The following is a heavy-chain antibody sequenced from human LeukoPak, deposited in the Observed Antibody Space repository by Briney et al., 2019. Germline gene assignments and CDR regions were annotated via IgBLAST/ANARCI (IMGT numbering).Heavy chain of an antibody. J-gene: IGHJ5*02. CDR2: IYTSGST. CDR1: GGSISSYY. V-gene: IGHV4-4*07. Sequence: PSETLSLTCTVSGGSISSYYWSWIRQPAGKGLEWIGRIYTSGSTSYNPSLKSRVTMSVDTSKNQFSLKLSSVTAADTAVYYCARVPYNWNDVGWFDPWGQGTLVTVSS. CDR3: ARVPYNWNDVGWFDP. D-gene: IGHD1-1*01.